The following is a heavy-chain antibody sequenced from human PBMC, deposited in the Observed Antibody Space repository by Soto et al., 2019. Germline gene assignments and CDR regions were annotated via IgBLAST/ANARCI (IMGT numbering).Heavy chain of an antibody. D-gene: IGHD1-26*01. CDR3: ARDWGEHSDFDI. V-gene: IGHV1-3*01. CDR2: INAGNGNT. Sequence: QVQLVQSGAEVKKPAASVKVSCKASGYTFTSYAMHWVRQAPGQRLEWMGWINAGNGNTKYSQKFQGRGTITRDTSASTAYMELSSLRSEDTAVYSCARDWGEHSDFDIWGQGTMVTVSS. CDR1: GYTFTSYA. J-gene: IGHJ3*02.